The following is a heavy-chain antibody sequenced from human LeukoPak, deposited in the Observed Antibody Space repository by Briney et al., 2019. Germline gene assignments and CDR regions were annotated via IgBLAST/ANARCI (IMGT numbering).Heavy chain of an antibody. J-gene: IGHJ4*02. V-gene: IGHV3-64*01. Sequence: PGGSLRLSCAASGFTFSSYGMHWVRQAPGKELEYVSAISGNGDSTYYANSAKGRFTISRDNSKNTLFLQMGSLRADDMAVYYCARGSLIGYSSSWYGAHFDYWGQGTLVTVSS. D-gene: IGHD6-13*01. CDR3: ARGSLIGYSSSWYGAHFDY. CDR1: GFTFSSYG. CDR2: ISGNGDST.